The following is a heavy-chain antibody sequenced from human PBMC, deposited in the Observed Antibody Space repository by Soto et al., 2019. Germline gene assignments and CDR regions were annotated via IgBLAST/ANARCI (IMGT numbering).Heavy chain of an antibody. CDR2: INWNSGIT. CDR3: AKGRGALTVVSNWFDP. V-gene: IGHV3-9*01. Sequence: PGGSLRLSCAAIGFTFEDHAMHWIRQVPGKGLEWVAGINWNSGITGYADSVKGRFTISRDNANNSLHLEMNSLKTEDTAFYYCAKGRGALTVVSNWFDPWGQGTLV. J-gene: IGHJ5*02. D-gene: IGHD3-22*01. CDR1: GFTFEDHA.